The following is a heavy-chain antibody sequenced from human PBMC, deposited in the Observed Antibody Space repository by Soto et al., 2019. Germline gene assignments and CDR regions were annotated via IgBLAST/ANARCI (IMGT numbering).Heavy chain of an antibody. V-gene: IGHV4-59*01. Sequence: SETLSLTCTVSGGSISSYYWSWIRQPPGKGLEWIGYIYYSGSTNYNPSLKSRVTISVDTSKNQFSLKLSSVTAGDTAVYYCARDRVVRGVRVMDVWGQGTTVTVSS. D-gene: IGHD3-10*01. CDR1: GGSISSYY. CDR3: ARDRVVRGVRVMDV. J-gene: IGHJ6*02. CDR2: IYYSGST.